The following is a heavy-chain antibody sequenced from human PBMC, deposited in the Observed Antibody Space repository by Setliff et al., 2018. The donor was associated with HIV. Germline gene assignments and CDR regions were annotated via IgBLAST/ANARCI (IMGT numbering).Heavy chain of an antibody. CDR3: AVGGEDWGFFDY. V-gene: IGHV4-39*01. Sequence: PSETLSLTCTVSAGSIRSSTYYWGWIRQPPGKGLEWIGSIYYSGSTYYNPSLKSRVTISVDTSKNQFSLKLSSVTAADTAVYYCAVGGEDWGFFDYWGQGTLVTVSS. CDR2: IYYSGST. CDR1: AGSIRSSTYY. D-gene: IGHD7-27*01. J-gene: IGHJ4*02.